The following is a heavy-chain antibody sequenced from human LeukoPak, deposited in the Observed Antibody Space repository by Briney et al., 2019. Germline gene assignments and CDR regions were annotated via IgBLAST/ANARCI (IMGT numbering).Heavy chain of an antibody. CDR1: GGSISSYY. CDR2: IYYSGST. CDR3: AREGYYYDSSGYYHKTYDAFDI. Sequence: SETLSLTCTVSGGSISSYYWSWIRQPPGKGLEWIGYIYYSGSTNYNPSLKSRVTISVDTSKSQFSLKLSSVTAADTAVYYCAREGYYYDSSGYYHKTYDAFDIWGQGTMVTVSS. D-gene: IGHD3-22*01. V-gene: IGHV4-59*01. J-gene: IGHJ3*02.